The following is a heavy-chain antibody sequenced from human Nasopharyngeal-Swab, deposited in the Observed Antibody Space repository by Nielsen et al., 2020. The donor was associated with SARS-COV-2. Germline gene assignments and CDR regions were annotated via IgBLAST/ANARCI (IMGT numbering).Heavy chain of an antibody. CDR1: SGYIISYS. J-gene: IGHJ4*02. V-gene: IGHV1-69*02. D-gene: IGHD3-22*01. Sequence: SVQISCNASSGYIISYSFICVRHPPGQGLEWMGRIIPILGIANYAQKFQGRVTITADKSTSTAYMELSSLRSEDTAVYYCARKGYDSNGYEDYFDYWGQGTLVTVSS. CDR2: IIPILGIA. CDR3: ARKGYDSNGYEDYFDY.